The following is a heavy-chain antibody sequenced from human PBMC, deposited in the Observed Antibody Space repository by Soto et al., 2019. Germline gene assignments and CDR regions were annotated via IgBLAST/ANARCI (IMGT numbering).Heavy chain of an antibody. D-gene: IGHD5-12*01. CDR3: AEDRVDIVATANVGGY. CDR2: ISYAGSNK. Sequence: QVQLVESGGGVVQPGRSLRLSCAASGFTFSSYGLHWVRQAPGKGLEWVAVISYAGSNKYHADSVKGRFTISRDNSKNTLYLQMISLRAEDTAVYYCAEDRVDIVATANVGGYWGQGTLVTVSS. J-gene: IGHJ4*02. CDR1: GFTFSSYG. V-gene: IGHV3-30*18.